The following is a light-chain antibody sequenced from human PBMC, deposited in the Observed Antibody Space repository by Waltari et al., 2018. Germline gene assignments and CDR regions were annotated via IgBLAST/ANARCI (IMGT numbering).Light chain of an antibody. CDR1: SSAVVNYNL. CDR3: CSYAGLGIYV. CDR2: EVT. V-gene: IGLV2-23*02. J-gene: IGLJ1*01. Sequence: QSGLTQPASVSGSPGQSITISCTGTSSAVVNYNLVSWYQQYPGKAPKLMVYEVTKRTSGVSDRFSGSKSGNTASLTIYGLQSEDEADYYCCSYAGLGIYVFGTGTKVTVL.